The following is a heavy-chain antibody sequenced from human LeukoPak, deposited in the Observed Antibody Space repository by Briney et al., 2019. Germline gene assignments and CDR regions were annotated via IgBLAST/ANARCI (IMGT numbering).Heavy chain of an antibody. CDR3: ATAGYSGYVFGLSVY. CDR2: IIPIFGTA. J-gene: IGHJ4*02. Sequence: SVKVSCKASGGTFSSYAISWVRQAPGQGLEWMGGIIPIFGTANYAQKFQGRVTITADESTSTAYMELSSLRSEDTAVYYCATAGYSGYVFGLSVYWGQGTLVTVSS. V-gene: IGHV1-69*01. D-gene: IGHD5-12*01. CDR1: GGTFSSYA.